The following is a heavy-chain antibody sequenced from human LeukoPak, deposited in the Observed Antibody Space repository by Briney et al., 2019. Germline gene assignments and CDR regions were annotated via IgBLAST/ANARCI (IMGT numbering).Heavy chain of an antibody. D-gene: IGHD3-22*01. V-gene: IGHV3-74*01. Sequence: PGGSLRLSCAASRFTFSTHWGHWVRQAPGKGLMWVSGISPDGSSRTYAESVKGRFTISRDNAKNSLYLQMNSLRAEDTALYYCAKDTGYYYDSSNYWVWGQGTLVTVSS. CDR1: RFTFSTHW. CDR3: AKDTGYYYDSSNYWV. CDR2: ISPDGSSR. J-gene: IGHJ4*02.